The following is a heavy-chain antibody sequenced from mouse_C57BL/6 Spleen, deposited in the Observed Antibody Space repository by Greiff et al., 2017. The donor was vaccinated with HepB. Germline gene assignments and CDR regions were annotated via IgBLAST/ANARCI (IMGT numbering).Heavy chain of an antibody. Sequence: VQLQQSGPGLVKPSQSLSLTCSVTGYSITSGYYWNWIRQFPGNKLEWMGYISYDGSNNYNPSLKNRISITRDTSKNQFFLKLNSVTTEDTATYYCARGALYYDSYYAMDYWGQGTSVTVSS. CDR3: ARGALYYDSYYAMDY. V-gene: IGHV3-6*01. CDR2: ISYDGSN. D-gene: IGHD2-4*01. CDR1: GYSITSGYY. J-gene: IGHJ4*01.